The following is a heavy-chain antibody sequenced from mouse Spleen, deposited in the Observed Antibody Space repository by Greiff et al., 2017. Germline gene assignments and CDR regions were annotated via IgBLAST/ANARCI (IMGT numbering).Heavy chain of an antibody. Sequence: EVQLVESGGDLVKPGGSLKLSCAASGFTFSSYGMSWVRQTPDKRLEWVATISSGGSYTYYPDSVKGRFTISRDNAKNTLYLQMSSLKSEDTAMYYCARHNYGNLPYWYFDVWGAGTTVTVSS. CDR3: ARHNYGNLPYWYFDV. CDR1: GFTFSSYG. V-gene: IGHV5-6*01. J-gene: IGHJ1*01. D-gene: IGHD2-1*01. CDR2: ISSGGSYT.